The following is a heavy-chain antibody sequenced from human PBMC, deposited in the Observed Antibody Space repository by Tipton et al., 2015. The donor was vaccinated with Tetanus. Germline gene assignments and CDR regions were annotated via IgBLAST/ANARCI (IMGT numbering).Heavy chain of an antibody. CDR1: GDSISSGGYC. CDR3: ARGSRFWFDY. J-gene: IGHJ3*01. D-gene: IGHD3-9*01. CDR2: ILYTGST. V-gene: IGHV4-31*03. Sequence: TLSLTCTVSGDSISSGGYCWSWIRQHPGKGLEWIGYILYTGSTYHNPSLKSRLSMSVDTSKNQFSLHLTSVTAADTAVYYCARGSRFWFDYWGQGTMVTVSS.